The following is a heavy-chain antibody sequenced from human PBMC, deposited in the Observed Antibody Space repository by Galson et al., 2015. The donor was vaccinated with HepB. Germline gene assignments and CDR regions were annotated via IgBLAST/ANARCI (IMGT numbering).Heavy chain of an antibody. J-gene: IGHJ4*02. V-gene: IGHV1-69*13. CDR1: GGTFSSDG. CDR3: VRDVPPNSAVVTTMFDF. CDR2: IVPNFGTA. Sequence: SVKVSCKASGGTFSSDGISWVRQAPGQGLEWMGGIVPNFGTAKYAQKFQGRVTITADESSSTAYMQMSGLRVEDTAIYYCVRDVPPNSAVVTTMFDFWGQGTLVTVSS. D-gene: IGHD2-21*02.